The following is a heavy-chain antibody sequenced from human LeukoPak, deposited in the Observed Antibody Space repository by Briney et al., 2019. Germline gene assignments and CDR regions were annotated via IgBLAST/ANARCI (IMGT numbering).Heavy chain of an antibody. D-gene: IGHD4-11*01. Sequence: GASVKVSCKTSGYTFNKNAINWVRQAPGQGLEWMGWINTKTGTPTYAQGFTGRFVFSLDMSVSTAYLQISSLKATDTAVYYCARRSPTSDAFDIWGQGTLVIVSS. CDR1: GYTFNKNA. CDR2: INTKTGTP. J-gene: IGHJ3*02. CDR3: ARRSPTSDAFDI. V-gene: IGHV7-4-1*02.